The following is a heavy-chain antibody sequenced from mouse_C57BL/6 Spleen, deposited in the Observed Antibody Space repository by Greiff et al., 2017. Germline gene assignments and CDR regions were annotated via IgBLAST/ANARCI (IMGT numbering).Heavy chain of an antibody. Sequence: QVQLQQSGAELVRPGASVTLSCKASGYTFTDYEMHWVKQTPVHGLEWIGAIDPETGGTAYNQKFKGKAILTADKSSSTAYMELRSLASADSAVYYCTRSSYGTAYWGQGTTLTVSA. CDR3: TRSSYGTAY. J-gene: IGHJ2*01. D-gene: IGHD6-1*01. V-gene: IGHV1-15*01. CDR1: GYTFTDYE. CDR2: IDPETGGT.